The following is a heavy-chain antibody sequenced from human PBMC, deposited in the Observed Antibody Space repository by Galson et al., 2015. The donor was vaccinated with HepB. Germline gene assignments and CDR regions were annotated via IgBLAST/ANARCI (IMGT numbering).Heavy chain of an antibody. D-gene: IGHD6-19*01. V-gene: IGHV3-21*01. J-gene: IGHJ2*01. Sequence: SLRLSCAASGFTFSSYSMNWVRQAPGKGLEWVSSISSSSSYIYYADSVKGRFTISRDNAKNSLYLQMNSLRAEDTAVYYCARDLRIAVAGWHWYFDLWGRGTLVTVSS. CDR2: ISSSSSYI. CDR1: GFTFSSYS. CDR3: ARDLRIAVAGWHWYFDL.